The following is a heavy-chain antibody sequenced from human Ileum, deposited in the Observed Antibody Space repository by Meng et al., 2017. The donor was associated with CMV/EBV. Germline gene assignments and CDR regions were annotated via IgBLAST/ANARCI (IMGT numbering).Heavy chain of an antibody. CDR1: GGTFSTYY. Sequence: ASGGTFSTYYMHWLRQVPGQGLEWMGVINASGGVKYYAQKFQGRVNMTRDTSTGTVYMELSSLRFEDTAVYYCARDVEMATISAVDYWGQGTLVTVSS. D-gene: IGHD5-24*01. J-gene: IGHJ4*02. V-gene: IGHV1-46*01. CDR3: ARDVEMATISAVDY. CDR2: INASGGVK.